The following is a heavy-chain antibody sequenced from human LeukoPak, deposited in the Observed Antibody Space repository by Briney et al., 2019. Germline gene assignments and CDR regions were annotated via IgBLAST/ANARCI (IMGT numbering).Heavy chain of an antibody. Sequence: PGGSLRLSCAASGFTFSSYWMSWVRQAPGKGLEWVANIKQDGSEKYYVDSVKGRFTISRDNAKNSLYPQMNSLRAEDTAVYYCASPRYSSSWGFDYWGQGTLVTVSS. J-gene: IGHJ4*02. CDR3: ASPRYSSSWGFDY. D-gene: IGHD6-13*01. CDR1: GFTFSSYW. CDR2: IKQDGSEK. V-gene: IGHV3-7*01.